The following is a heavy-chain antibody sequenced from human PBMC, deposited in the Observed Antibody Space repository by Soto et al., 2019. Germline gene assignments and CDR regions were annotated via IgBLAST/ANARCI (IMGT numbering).Heavy chain of an antibody. CDR1: GYTFTHYY. J-gene: IGHJ4*02. CDR2: INPASGRT. CDR3: ARDLAAGDH. D-gene: IGHD6-13*01. Sequence: QVQLVQSGAEVKKPGASVKVSCRTSGYTFTHYYIHWVRQAPGQGLEWLGIINPASGRTNYAQDFQGRVILTMDTSTTTVYMELSGLRAEDTAIFYSARDLAAGDHWGQGNLVTVSS. V-gene: IGHV1-46*01.